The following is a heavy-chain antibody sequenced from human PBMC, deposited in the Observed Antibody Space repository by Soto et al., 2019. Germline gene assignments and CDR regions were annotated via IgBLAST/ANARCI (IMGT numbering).Heavy chain of an antibody. CDR3: VKEFRGPMGSGYYTFRYFDL. D-gene: IGHD3-3*01. J-gene: IGHJ2*01. V-gene: IGHV3-64D*08. CDR2: ISSNGGST. CDR1: GFTFSSYA. Sequence: GGSLRLSCSASGFTFSSYAMHWVRQAPGKGLEYVSAISSNGGSTYYADSVKGRFTISRDNSKNTLYLQMSSLRAEDTAVYYCVKEFRGPMGSGYYTFRYFDLWGRGTLVTVSS.